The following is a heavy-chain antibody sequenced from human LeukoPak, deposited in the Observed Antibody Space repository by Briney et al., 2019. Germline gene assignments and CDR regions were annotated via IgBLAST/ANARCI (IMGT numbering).Heavy chain of an antibody. CDR1: GFTFSSYW. V-gene: IGHV3-7*01. J-gene: IGHJ3*02. Sequence: GGSLRLSCAASGFTFSSYWMSWVRQAPGKGLEWVANIKQDGSEKYYADSVKGRFTISRDNSKNTLYLQMNSLRAEDTAVYYCARGGNAFDIWGQGTMVTVSS. CDR3: ARGGNAFDI. CDR2: IKQDGSEK.